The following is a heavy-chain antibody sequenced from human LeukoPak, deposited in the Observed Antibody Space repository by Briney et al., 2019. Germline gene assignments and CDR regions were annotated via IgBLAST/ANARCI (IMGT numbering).Heavy chain of an antibody. CDR3: ARDSSGTYYYYYGMDV. D-gene: IGHD3-10*01. Sequence: ASVKVSCKASGGTFSSYAISWVRQAPGQGLEWMGGIIPIFGTANYAQKFQGRVTITADKSTSTAYMELSSLRSEDTAVYYCARDSSGTYYYYYGMDVWGQGTTVTVSS. V-gene: IGHV1-69*06. J-gene: IGHJ6*02. CDR2: IIPIFGTA. CDR1: GGTFSSYA.